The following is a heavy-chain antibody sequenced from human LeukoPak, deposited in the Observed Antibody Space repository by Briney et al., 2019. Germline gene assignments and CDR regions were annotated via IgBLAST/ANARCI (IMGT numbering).Heavy chain of an antibody. Sequence: SGGSLRLSCAASGFTFSSYGMHWVRQAPGKGLEWVAFIRYDGSNKYYADSVKGRFTISRDNSKNTLYLQMNSLRAEDTAVYYCTRRAGLSSTSRTVDYWGQGTLVTVSS. J-gene: IGHJ4*02. CDR1: GFTFSSYG. CDR2: IRYDGSNK. D-gene: IGHD2-2*01. CDR3: TRRAGLSSTSRTVDY. V-gene: IGHV3-30*02.